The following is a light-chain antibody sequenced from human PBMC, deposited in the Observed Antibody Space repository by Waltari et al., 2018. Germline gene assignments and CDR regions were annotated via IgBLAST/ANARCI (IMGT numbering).Light chain of an antibody. CDR2: DDN. CDR3: ATWDSSLSGGV. Sequence: HSVLTQPPSVSAAPGQDVTIFCSGSSSNIGNNYVSWYQQVPGTAPKLLIFDDNGRPSGIPDRVSGSKSGTSATLDITGLQTGDEAHYYCATWDSSLSGGVFGGGTKVTVL. J-gene: IGLJ2*01. V-gene: IGLV1-51*01. CDR1: SSNIGNNY.